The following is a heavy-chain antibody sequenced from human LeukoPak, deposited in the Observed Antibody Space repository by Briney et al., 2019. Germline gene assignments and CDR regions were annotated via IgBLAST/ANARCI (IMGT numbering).Heavy chain of an antibody. J-gene: IGHJ3*01. D-gene: IGHD3-16*01. Sequence: LGESLKISCKGSGYSFTSYWISWVRQMPGKGLEWMGRIDPSDSYTNYSPSFQGHVTISADKSISTAYLQWSSLTASDTAMYYCARSGRYDYVWGPWGQGTMVTVSS. CDR1: GYSFTSYW. CDR3: ARSGRYDYVWGP. V-gene: IGHV5-10-1*01. CDR2: IDPSDSYT.